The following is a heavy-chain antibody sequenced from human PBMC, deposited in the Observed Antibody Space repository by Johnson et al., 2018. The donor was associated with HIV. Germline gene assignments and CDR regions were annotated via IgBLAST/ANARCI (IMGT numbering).Heavy chain of an antibody. J-gene: IGHJ3*02. CDR3: AKDQYCGGDCYPDAFDI. CDR2: IYSGGST. D-gene: IGHD2-21*02. V-gene: IGHV3-66*02. CDR1: GFTVSSNY. Sequence: MLLVESGGGLVKPGGSLRLSCVASGFTVSSNYMNWVRQAPGKGLEWVSVIYSGGSTYYADSVKGRFTISRDNSMNTLYLQMNSLRAEDTAVYYCAKDQYCGGDCYPDAFDIWGQGTMVTVSS.